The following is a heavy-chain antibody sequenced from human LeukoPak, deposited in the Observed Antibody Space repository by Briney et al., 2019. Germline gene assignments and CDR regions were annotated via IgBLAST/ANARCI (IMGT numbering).Heavy chain of an antibody. J-gene: IGHJ4*02. CDR3: ATTGPITMVRGGIDY. Sequence: GGSLRLSCAASGFTFSSYWMTWVRQAPGKGLEWVANIGEDGSEKYYADSVKGRFTISRDNSKNTLYLQMNSLRAEDTAVYYCATTGPITMVRGGIDYWGQGTLVTVSS. CDR2: IGEDGSEK. D-gene: IGHD3-10*01. CDR1: GFTFSSYW. V-gene: IGHV3-7*01.